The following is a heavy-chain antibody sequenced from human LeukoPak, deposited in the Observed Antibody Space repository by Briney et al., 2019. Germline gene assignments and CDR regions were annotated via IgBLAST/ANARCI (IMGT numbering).Heavy chain of an antibody. J-gene: IGHJ4*02. D-gene: IGHD1-26*01. Sequence: GASVKVSCKASGGTFSSYAISWVRQAPGQGLEWMGGIIPIFGTANYAQKFQGRVTITADKSTSTAYMELSSLRSEDTAVYYCASPGGSYYQDLDYWGQGTLVTVSS. CDR3: ASPGGSYYQDLDY. CDR2: IIPIFGTA. CDR1: GGTFSSYA. V-gene: IGHV1-69*06.